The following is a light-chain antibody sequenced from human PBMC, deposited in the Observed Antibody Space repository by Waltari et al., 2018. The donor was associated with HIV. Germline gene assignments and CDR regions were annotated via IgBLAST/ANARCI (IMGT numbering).Light chain of an antibody. Sequence: QSVLTQPPSASGTPGQRVTISSSGSHPNLGSNHVHWYQQPPGAAPKLLISLNVQRPSGVPDRFSGSKSGTSASLVISGLRSEDEADYFCSVWDDSLAGWMFGGGTRLTVL. CDR2: LNV. CDR1: HPNLGSNH. V-gene: IGLV1-47*01. CDR3: SVWDDSLAGWM. J-gene: IGLJ3*02.